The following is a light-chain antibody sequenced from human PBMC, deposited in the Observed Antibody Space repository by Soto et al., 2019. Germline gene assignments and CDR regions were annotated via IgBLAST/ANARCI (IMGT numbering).Light chain of an antibody. CDR3: ASWDHSLNGLYV. CDR1: SSHIGGNT. Sequence: QSVLTQPPSVSWTPRQRVTIYFSGRSSHIGGNTVNWYQQFPGTAPKLLNHTNNQRPSGVPDRFSGSKSGTSASLAISGLQSEDEADYYCASWDHSLNGLYVFGTGTKVTVL. CDR2: TNN. J-gene: IGLJ1*01. V-gene: IGLV1-44*01.